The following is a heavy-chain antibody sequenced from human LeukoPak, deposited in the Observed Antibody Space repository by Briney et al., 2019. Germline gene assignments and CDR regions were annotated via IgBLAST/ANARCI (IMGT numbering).Heavy chain of an antibody. J-gene: IGHJ4*02. V-gene: IGHV1-46*01. CDR1: GYTFTSYY. D-gene: IGHD5-18*01. Sequence: GASVNVSCKASGYTFTSYYMHWVRQAPGQGLEWMGIINPSGGSTSYAQKFQGRVTMTRDTSTSTVYMELSSLRSEDTAVYYCATRGYSYGIEFDYWGRGTLVTVSS. CDR2: INPSGGST. CDR3: ATRGYSYGIEFDY.